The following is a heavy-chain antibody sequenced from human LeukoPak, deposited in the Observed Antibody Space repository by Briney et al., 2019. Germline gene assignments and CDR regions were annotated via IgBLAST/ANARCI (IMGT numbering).Heavy chain of an antibody. Sequence: SVKVSCKASGGTFSSYTISWVRQAPGQGLEWMGRIIPILGIANYAQKFQGRVTITADKSTSTAYMELSSLRSEDTAVYYCARVSGYYYYYMDVWGKGTTVTVSS. CDR1: GGTFSSYT. V-gene: IGHV1-69*02. CDR2: IIPILGIA. J-gene: IGHJ6*03. CDR3: ARVSGYYYYYMDV.